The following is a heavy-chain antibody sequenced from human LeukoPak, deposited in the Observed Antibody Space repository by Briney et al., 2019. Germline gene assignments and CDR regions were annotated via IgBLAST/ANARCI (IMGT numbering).Heavy chain of an antibody. CDR3: ATDIAVGWKGNYYFDY. J-gene: IGHJ4*02. CDR1: GYTFTGYY. Sequence: ASVKVSCKASGYTFTGYYMHWVRQAPGQGLEWMGWINPNSGGTNYAQKFQGRVTMTRDTSISTAYMELSRLRSDDTAVYYCATDIAVGWKGNYYFDYWGQGTLVTVSS. CDR2: INPNSGGT. V-gene: IGHV1-2*02. D-gene: IGHD6-19*01.